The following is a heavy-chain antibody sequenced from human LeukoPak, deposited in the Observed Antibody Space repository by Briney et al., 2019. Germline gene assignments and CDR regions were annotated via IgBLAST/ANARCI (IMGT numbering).Heavy chain of an antibody. CDR2: ISGSGGRT. J-gene: IGHJ6*03. V-gene: IGHV3-23*01. D-gene: IGHD3-16*02. CDR1: GFTFSSYA. CDR3: AKQGELSLRYYYYYMDV. Sequence: PGGSLRLSCAASGFTFSSYAMSWVRQAPGKGLEWVSAISGSGGRTYYADSVKGRFTISRDNSKNTLYLQMNSLRAEDTAVYYCAKQGELSLRYYYYYMDVWGKGTTVTVSS.